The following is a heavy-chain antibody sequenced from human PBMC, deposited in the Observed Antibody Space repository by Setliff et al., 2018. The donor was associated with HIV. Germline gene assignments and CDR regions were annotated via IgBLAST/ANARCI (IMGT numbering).Heavy chain of an antibody. D-gene: IGHD3-10*01. J-gene: IGHJ4*02. CDR1: GGSFNDYY. CDR2: IDHSGST. CDR3: ARGLNYYGSGSYLPLGY. Sequence: LSLTCAVYGGSFNDYYWTWIRQPPGKGLEWIGEIDHSGSTKYHASLKSRVTISIDTSKNQISLKLSSVTAADTAVYYCARGLNYYGSGSYLPLGYWGQGTLGTVSS. V-gene: IGHV4-34*01.